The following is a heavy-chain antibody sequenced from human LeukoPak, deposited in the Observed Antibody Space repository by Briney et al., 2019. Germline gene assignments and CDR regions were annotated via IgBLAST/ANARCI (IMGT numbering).Heavy chain of an antibody. V-gene: IGHV3-30*02. D-gene: IGHD2-8*02. J-gene: IGHJ4*02. CDR3: GSRPTGFYWGPFGY. CDR1: GFTFNDYV. Sequence: GGSLRLSCAASGFTFNDYVMHWVRQPPGKGLEWVAFFRYDGNNEYYADSVKGRFTFSRDNSKNTLFLQMNSLRAEDTAVYYCGSRPTGFYWGPFGYRGTGTLVTVSS. CDR2: FRYDGNNE.